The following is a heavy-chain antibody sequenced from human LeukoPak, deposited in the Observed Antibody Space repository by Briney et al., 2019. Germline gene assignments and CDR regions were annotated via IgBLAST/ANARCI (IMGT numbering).Heavy chain of an antibody. Sequence: SETLSLTCTVSGGSISSYYWSWIRQPPGKGLEWIGYIYYSGSTNYNPSLKSRVTISVDTSKNQFSLKLSSVTAADTAVYYCARVLSPYGVERYYFDYWGQGTLVTVSS. D-gene: IGHD4-17*01. CDR1: GGSISSYY. V-gene: IGHV4-59*01. CDR3: ARVLSPYGVERYYFDY. CDR2: IYYSGST. J-gene: IGHJ4*02.